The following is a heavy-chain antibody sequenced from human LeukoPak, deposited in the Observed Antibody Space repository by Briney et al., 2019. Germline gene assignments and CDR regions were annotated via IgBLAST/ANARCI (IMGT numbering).Heavy chain of an antibody. Sequence: PGGSLRLSCAASGFTFSSYSMNWVRQAPGKGLEWVSSISSSSTYIYYADSVKGRFTISRDNAKNSLYLQMNSLRAEDMAVYYCARAAPDYDFWSGYSTYFDYWGQGTLVTVSS. CDR2: ISSSSTYI. CDR1: GFTFSSYS. D-gene: IGHD3-3*01. V-gene: IGHV3-21*01. CDR3: ARAAPDYDFWSGYSTYFDY. J-gene: IGHJ4*02.